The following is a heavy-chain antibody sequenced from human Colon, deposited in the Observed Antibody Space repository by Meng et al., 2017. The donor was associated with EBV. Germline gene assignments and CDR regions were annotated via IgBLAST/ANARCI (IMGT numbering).Heavy chain of an antibody. CDR3: ARDYIWGSYRPFDY. D-gene: IGHD3-16*02. V-gene: IGHV1-3*01. Sequence: QVQLVQSGAEVTKPGASVKGSCTASGYTFTSYAIHWVRQAPGQRLEWMGWINAGNANTKYSQKFQGRVTITRDTSASTAFMELSSLRSEDTAVYYCARDYIWGSYRPFDYWGQGTMVTVYS. CDR2: INAGNANT. CDR1: GYTFTSYA. J-gene: IGHJ4*02.